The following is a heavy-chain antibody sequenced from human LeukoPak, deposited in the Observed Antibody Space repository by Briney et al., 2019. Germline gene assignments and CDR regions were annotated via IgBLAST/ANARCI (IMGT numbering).Heavy chain of an antibody. Sequence: GGSLRLSCAASGFTFSSYAMTWVRQAPGKGLEWVSAIWGSGGRSYYADSVKGRFTISRDNSKNTLSLQVNSLRAEDTAVYYCAKDRSGPDQLGIFYFDYWGQGTLVTVSS. CDR3: AKDRSGPDQLGIFYFDY. CDR2: IWGSGGRS. J-gene: IGHJ4*02. CDR1: GFTFSSYA. D-gene: IGHD7-27*01. V-gene: IGHV3-23*01.